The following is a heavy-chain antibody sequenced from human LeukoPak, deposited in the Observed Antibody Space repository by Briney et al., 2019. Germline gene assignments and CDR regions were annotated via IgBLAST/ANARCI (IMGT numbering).Heavy chain of an antibody. Sequence: ASVKVSCKASGYTFTSYDINWVRQAPEQGLEWMGWMNPNSGNTGYAQKFQGRVTMTRNILISTAYMELSSLKSEDTAVYYCAAMVRGIISNFDCWGQGTLVTVSS. D-gene: IGHD3-10*01. J-gene: IGHJ4*02. V-gene: IGHV1-8*01. CDR3: AAMVRGIISNFDC. CDR2: MNPNSGNT. CDR1: GYTFTSYD.